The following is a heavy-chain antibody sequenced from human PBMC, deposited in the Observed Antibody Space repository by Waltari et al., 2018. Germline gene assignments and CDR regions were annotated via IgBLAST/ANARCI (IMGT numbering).Heavy chain of an antibody. D-gene: IGHD4-17*01. V-gene: IGHV1-69*05. CDR2: LIPIFCTA. CDR3: ARDCRGDGDLKGSFDL. J-gene: IGHJ2*01. Sequence: QVQLVQSGAEVKKPGSSVKVSCKASGGTFSSYAISWVRQAPGQGLEWMGGLIPIFCTANYAQEFQGSVTITTDESTSTAYMELSSLRSEDTAVYYCARDCRGDGDLKGSFDLWGRGTLVTVSS. CDR1: GGTFSSYA.